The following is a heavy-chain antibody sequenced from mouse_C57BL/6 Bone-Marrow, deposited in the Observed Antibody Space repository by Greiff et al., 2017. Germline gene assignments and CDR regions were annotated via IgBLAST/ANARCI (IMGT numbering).Heavy chain of an antibody. CDR2: IRNKANGYTT. J-gene: IGHJ4*01. Sequence: EVQGVESGGGLVQPGGSLSLSCAASGFTFTDYYMSWVRQPPGKALEWLGFIRNKANGYTTEYSASVKGRFPISGDNSQSILYLQMNALRSEDSATYYCARYRIYYYGSSYVYYAMDYWGQGTSVTVSS. CDR1: GFTFTDYY. CDR3: ARYRIYYYGSSYVYYAMDY. V-gene: IGHV7-3*01. D-gene: IGHD1-1*01.